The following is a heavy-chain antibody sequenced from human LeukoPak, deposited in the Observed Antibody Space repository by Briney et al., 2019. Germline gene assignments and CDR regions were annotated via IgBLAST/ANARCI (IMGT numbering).Heavy chain of an antibody. V-gene: IGHV3-11*04. Sequence: GGSLRLSCAASGFTFSDYYMSWIRQAPGKGLEWVSFISSSGSTMYYADSVKGRFTISRENAKNSVYLQMDNLRAGDTAVYYCVRESNDFLTGYYDYWGQGILVTVSS. CDR3: VRESNDFLTGYYDY. CDR1: GFTFSDYY. D-gene: IGHD3-9*01. J-gene: IGHJ4*02. CDR2: ISSSGSTM.